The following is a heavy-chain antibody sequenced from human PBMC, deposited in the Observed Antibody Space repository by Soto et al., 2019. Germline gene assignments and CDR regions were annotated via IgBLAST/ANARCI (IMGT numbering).Heavy chain of an antibody. V-gene: IGHV1-69*04. CDR2: IIPILGIA. CDR3: ARTYSSGWYAFDY. J-gene: IGHJ4*02. CDR1: GYTFTSYG. Sequence: SVKVSCKASGYTFTSYGISWVRQAPGQGLEWMGRIIPILGIANYAQKFQGRVTITADKSTSTAYMELSSLRSEDTAVYYCARTYSSGWYAFDYWGQGTLVTVS. D-gene: IGHD6-19*01.